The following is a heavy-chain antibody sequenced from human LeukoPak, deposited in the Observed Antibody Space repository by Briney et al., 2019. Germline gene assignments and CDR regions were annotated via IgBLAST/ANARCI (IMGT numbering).Heavy chain of an antibody. CDR1: GFTFSDHA. J-gene: IGHJ3*02. CDR3: ARASYYYDTTGLGAVDI. CDR2: INWNSDNI. V-gene: IGHV3-9*01. Sequence: PGGSLRLSCAASGFTFSDHAMYWVRQAPGKGLEWVSGINWNSDNIGYADSVKGRFTISRDDAKNSLFLQMNSLRTEDTALYYCARASYYYDTTGLGAVDIWGQGTMVTVSS. D-gene: IGHD3-22*01.